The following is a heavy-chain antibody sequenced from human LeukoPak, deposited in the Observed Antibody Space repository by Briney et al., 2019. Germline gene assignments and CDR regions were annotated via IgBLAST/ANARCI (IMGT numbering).Heavy chain of an antibody. CDR3: ARLRGYSGYAFDY. Sequence: GGSLRLSCAASGFTFSSYWMSWVRQAPGKGLEWVANIKQDGSEKYYVDSVKGRFTISRDNAKNSLYLQINSLRAEDTAVYYCARLRGYSGYAFDYWGQGTLVTVSS. CDR2: IKQDGSEK. V-gene: IGHV3-7*02. J-gene: IGHJ4*02. CDR1: GFTFSSYW. D-gene: IGHD5-12*01.